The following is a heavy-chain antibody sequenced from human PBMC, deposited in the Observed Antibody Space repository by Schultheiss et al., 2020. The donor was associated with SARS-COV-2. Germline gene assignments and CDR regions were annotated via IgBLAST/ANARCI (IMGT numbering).Heavy chain of an antibody. CDR1: GFSLTIREMG. CDR3: AHWPYYYGMDV. V-gene: IGHV2-5*01. J-gene: IGHJ6*02. CDR2: IYWNDDK. Sequence: SGPTLVKPTQTLTLTCSFSGFSLTIREMGVGWIRQSPGKALEWLALIYWNDDKRYSPSLKSRLTITKDTSKNQVVLTMTNMDPVDTATYYCAHWPYYYGMDVWGQGTTVTVSS.